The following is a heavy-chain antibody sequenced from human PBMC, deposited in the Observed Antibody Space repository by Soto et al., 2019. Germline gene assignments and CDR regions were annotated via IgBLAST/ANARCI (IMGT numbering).Heavy chain of an antibody. CDR2: INGDGSEE. V-gene: IGHV3-7*01. J-gene: IGHJ3*01. CDR1: GFTFSTSW. D-gene: IGHD3-10*01. CDR3: AAGFPPDY. Sequence: EVQLVESGGVLVQPGGSLRVSCAASGFTFSTSWMNWVGQAPGKGLEWVANINGDGSEEYYVDSVRGRFTISRDNVKNLLFLQMNSLRAEDTAVYYCAAGFPPDYWGQGTLVTVSS.